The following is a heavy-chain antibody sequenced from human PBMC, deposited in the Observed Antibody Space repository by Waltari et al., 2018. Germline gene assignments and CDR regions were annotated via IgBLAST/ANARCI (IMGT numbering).Heavy chain of an antibody. CDR1: GFPCSSHA. D-gene: IGHD6-6*01. V-gene: IGHV3-23*01. CDR2: ISGSGGST. J-gene: IGHJ4*02. CDR3: AKAMRIGRSSLLDYFDY. Sequence: EVQLLESGGGLVQPGGSLRLSCAASGFPCSSHAMSWVRQAPGKGLEWVSAISGSGGSTYYADSVKGRFTISRDNSKNTLYLQMNSLRAEDTAVYYCAKAMRIGRSSLLDYFDYWGQGTLVTVSS.